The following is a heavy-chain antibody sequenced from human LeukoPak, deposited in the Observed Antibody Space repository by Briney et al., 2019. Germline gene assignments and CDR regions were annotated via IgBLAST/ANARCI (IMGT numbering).Heavy chain of an antibody. CDR3: ARLYSGYGNYYYYMDV. Sequence: ASVRVSCKASGYTFTGYYMHWVRQAPGQGLEWMGWINPNSGGTNYAQKFQGRVTMTGDTSISTAYMELSSLRSDDTAVYYCARLYSGYGNYYYYMDVWGKGTTVTVSS. D-gene: IGHD5-12*01. V-gene: IGHV1-2*02. CDR2: INPNSGGT. J-gene: IGHJ6*03. CDR1: GYTFTGYY.